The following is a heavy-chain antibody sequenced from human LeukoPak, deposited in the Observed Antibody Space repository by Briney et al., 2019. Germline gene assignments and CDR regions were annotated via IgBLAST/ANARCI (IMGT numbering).Heavy chain of an antibody. CDR3: AGGDLRDQSYYFDY. J-gene: IGHJ4*02. CDR1: GDSFSSNSAA. Sequence: SQTLSLTCAISGDSFSSNSAAWNWIRQSPSRGLEWLGRTYYRSKWYNDYAVSVKSRITINPDTSKNQFFLQLNSVTPEDTAVYYCAGGDLRDQSYYFDYWGQGTLVTVSS. V-gene: IGHV6-1*01. CDR2: TYYRSKWYN.